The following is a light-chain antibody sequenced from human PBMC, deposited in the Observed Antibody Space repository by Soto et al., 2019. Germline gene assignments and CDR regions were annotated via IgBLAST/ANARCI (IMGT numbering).Light chain of an antibody. J-gene: IGLJ1*01. Sequence: QSVLTQPASVSGSPGQSITISCTGTSRDVGGYNSVSWYQQHPGKAPKLMIYEVTNRPSGVSNRFSGSKSGNTASLTISGLQAEDEAEYYCSSYTSGSALYVFGTGTKVTVL. V-gene: IGLV2-14*01. CDR2: EVT. CDR1: SRDVGGYNS. CDR3: SSYTSGSALYV.